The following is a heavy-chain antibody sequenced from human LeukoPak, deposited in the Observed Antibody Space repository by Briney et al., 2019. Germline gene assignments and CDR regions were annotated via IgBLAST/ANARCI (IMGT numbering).Heavy chain of an antibody. V-gene: IGHV3-7*01. CDR2: MKQDGSEK. J-gene: IGHJ4*02. D-gene: IGHD3-22*01. Sequence: GGSLRLSCAASGFTFSNYYMSWVRQAPGKGLEWVANMKQDGSEKYYVDSVKGRFTISRDNAKNSLFLQMDSLRAEDTAVYYCARVYYYDKSGYRHFDFWGQGTLVTVSS. CDR1: GFTFSNYY. CDR3: ARVYYYDKSGYRHFDF.